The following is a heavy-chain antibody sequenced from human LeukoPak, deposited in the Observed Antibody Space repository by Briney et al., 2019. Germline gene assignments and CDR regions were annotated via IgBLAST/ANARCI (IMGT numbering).Heavy chain of an antibody. CDR2: IYYSGST. CDR3: ARAEYSSSSGYCYYYMDV. J-gene: IGHJ6*03. Sequence: PSETLSLTCTVSGGSISSSSYYWGWIRQPPGKGVERIGYIYYSGSTNYIPSLKSRVTISVDTSKNQFSLKLSSVTAADAAVYYCARAEYSSSSGYCYYYMDVWGKGTTVTVSS. D-gene: IGHD6-6*01. CDR1: GGSISSSSYY. V-gene: IGHV4-61*05.